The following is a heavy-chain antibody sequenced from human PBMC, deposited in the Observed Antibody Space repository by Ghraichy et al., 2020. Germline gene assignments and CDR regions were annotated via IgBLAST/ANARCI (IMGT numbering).Heavy chain of an antibody. CDR3: ARYGWLLRPLDY. V-gene: IGHV3-48*02. D-gene: IGHD3-22*01. CDR1: GFTFSSYS. Sequence: GESLNISCAASGFTFSSYSMNWVRQAPGKGLEWVSYFSSSSSTIYHADSVKVRFTISRDNAKNSLYLQMNSLRDEDTAVYYCARYGWLLRPLDYWDQGTLVTVYS. J-gene: IGHJ4*02. CDR2: FSSSSSTI.